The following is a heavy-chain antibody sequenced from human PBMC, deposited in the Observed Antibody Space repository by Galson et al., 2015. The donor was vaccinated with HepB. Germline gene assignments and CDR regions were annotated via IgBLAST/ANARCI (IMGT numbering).Heavy chain of an antibody. J-gene: IGHJ4*02. Sequence: SLRLSCAASGFTFSSYSMNWVRQAPGKGLEWVSSISSSSSYIYYADSVRGRFTISRDNARNPLYLQMNSLRAEDTAVYYCAKDERESQYFDWLLSFDYWGQGTLVTVSS. CDR3: AKDERESQYFDWLLSFDY. CDR1: GFTFSSYS. CDR2: ISSSSSYI. V-gene: IGHV3-21*01. D-gene: IGHD3-9*01.